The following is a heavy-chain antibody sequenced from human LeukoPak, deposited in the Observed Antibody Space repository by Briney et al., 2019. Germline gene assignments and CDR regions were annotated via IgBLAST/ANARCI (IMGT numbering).Heavy chain of an antibody. CDR3: ARIGSGWYDAFDI. CDR2: INHSGST. V-gene: IGHV4-34*01. D-gene: IGHD6-19*01. J-gene: IGHJ3*02. Sequence: SETLSLTCAVYGGSFSGYYWSWIRQPPGKGLEWIGEINHSGSTNYNPSLKSRVTISVDTSKNQFSLKLSSVTAADTAVYYCARIGSGWYDAFDIWGQGTMVTVSS. CDR1: GGSFSGYY.